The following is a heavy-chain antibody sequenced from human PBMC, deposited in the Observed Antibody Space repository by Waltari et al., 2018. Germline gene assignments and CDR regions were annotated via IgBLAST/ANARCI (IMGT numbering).Heavy chain of an antibody. CDR1: GDPVSSNSYY. CDR2: TSHSGNT. CDR3: ARHLRVEWRGPDQFDF. Sequence: QLQLQESGPGLVKPSETLSLTCTVSGDPVSSNSYYWGCVRQPPGQGLEWVGSTSHSGNTSYNPSLMCRVTISVDTSSNQFSLKLNSVTAADTGVYYCARHLRVEWRGPDQFDFWGQGILVTVSS. V-gene: IGHV4-39*01. J-gene: IGHJ4*02. D-gene: IGHD2-2*01.